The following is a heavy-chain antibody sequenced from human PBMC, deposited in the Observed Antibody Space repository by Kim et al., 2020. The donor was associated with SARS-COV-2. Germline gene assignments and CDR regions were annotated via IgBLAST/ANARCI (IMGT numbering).Heavy chain of an antibody. Sequence: ASVKVSCKASGYTFTSYGITWVRQAPGQGLEWMGWINSKNGDTKYAENLQGRVIMTTDISTNTGDLDLGSLTSDDTAVYYCARADDTLTGYVDYWGQGTL. CDR3: ARADDTLTGYVDY. CDR1: GYTFTSYG. CDR2: INSKNGDT. V-gene: IGHV1-18*01. D-gene: IGHD3-9*01. J-gene: IGHJ4*02.